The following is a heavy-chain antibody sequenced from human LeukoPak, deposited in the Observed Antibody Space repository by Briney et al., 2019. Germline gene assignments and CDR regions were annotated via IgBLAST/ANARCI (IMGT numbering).Heavy chain of an antibody. D-gene: IGHD2-8*01. CDR3: GSDPNGDYVGALGY. Sequence: GGSLRLSCVASGFSISSYALAWVRQTPGKGLEWVSAVTGGGDGTHYIDSVKGRFTISRNNSKNTIYLQMNSLRAEDTAIYFCGSDPNGDYVGALGYWGRGTLVTVSS. J-gene: IGHJ4*01. V-gene: IGHV3-23*01. CDR1: GFSISSYA. CDR2: VTGGGDGT.